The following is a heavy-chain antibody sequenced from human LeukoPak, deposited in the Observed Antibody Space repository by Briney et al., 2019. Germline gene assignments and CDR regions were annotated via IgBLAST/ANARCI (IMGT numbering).Heavy chain of an antibody. CDR3: ARAPVGLWFGELLDTDQEPPFDY. V-gene: IGHV1-2*02. CDR2: INPNSGGT. CDR1: EYTFTGYY. D-gene: IGHD3-10*01. Sequence: GASVKVSCKASEYTFTGYYMHWVRQAPGQGLEWMGWINPNSGGTNYAQKFQGRVTMTRDTSISTAYMELSRLRSDDTAVYYCARAPVGLWFGELLDTDQEPPFDYWGQGTLVTVSS. J-gene: IGHJ4*02.